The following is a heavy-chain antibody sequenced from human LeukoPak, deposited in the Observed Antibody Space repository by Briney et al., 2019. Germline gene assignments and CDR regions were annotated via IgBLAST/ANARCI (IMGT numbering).Heavy chain of an antibody. V-gene: IGHV1-69*06. CDR1: GGTFSSYA. J-gene: IGHJ6*03. D-gene: IGHD4-11*01. CDR3: ARQRTVTPVGYYYYMDV. Sequence: GASVKVSCKASGGTFSSYAISWVRQAPGQGLEWMGGIIPIFGTANYAQKFQGRATITADKSTSTAYMELSSLRSEDTAVYYCARQRTVTPVGYYYYMDVWGKGTTVTVSS. CDR2: IIPIFGTA.